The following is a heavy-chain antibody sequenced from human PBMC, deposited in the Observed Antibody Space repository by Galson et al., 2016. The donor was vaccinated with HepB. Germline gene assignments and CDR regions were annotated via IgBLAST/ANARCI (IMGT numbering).Heavy chain of an antibody. D-gene: IGHD2-15*01. CDR2: IGHDGRNE. V-gene: IGHV3-33*01. Sequence: SLRLSCAASGFIFSQYGMHWVRQAPGKGLESVAVIGHDGRNEYYADSVAGRFTISRDNSKNTLYVQMNNLRVEDTAVYYCSRGSQDDIEVDGDLEQDYWGQGTLVTVSS. J-gene: IGHJ4*02. CDR1: GFIFSQYG. CDR3: SRGSQDDIEVDGDLEQDY.